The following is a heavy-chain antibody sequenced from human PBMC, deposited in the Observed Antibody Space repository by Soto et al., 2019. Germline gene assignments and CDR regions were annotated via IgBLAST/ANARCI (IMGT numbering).Heavy chain of an antibody. Sequence: QVQLQESGPGLVKPSQTLSLTCIVSGCSISSDDHYWSWIRQPPGQGLEWISSIYYSGTTHSNPSLKSRPFISLDTSTNHFSLQLTSVTAADTAVYYCATVRSRWNIDYWGQGTLVTVSS. CDR3: ATVRSRWNIDY. D-gene: IGHD6-13*01. CDR2: IYYSGTT. V-gene: IGHV4-30-4*01. J-gene: IGHJ4*02. CDR1: GCSISSDDHY.